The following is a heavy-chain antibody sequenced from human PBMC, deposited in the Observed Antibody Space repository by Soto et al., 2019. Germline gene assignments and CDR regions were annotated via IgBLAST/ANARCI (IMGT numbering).Heavy chain of an antibody. Sequence: QVQLVESGGDVVQPGRSLRLSCAVSGFTFSLFGMHWVRQAPGKGLEWVAFISYEGRNKYYADSVKGRFTISRDNSKNTLSLQMDSLRPEDTAVCYCAKGRDSTLLRWQYFDNWGQGTQVTVSS. CDR1: GFTFSLFG. V-gene: IGHV3-30*18. J-gene: IGHJ4*02. CDR3: AKGRDSTLLRWQYFDN. D-gene: IGHD4-17*01. CDR2: ISYEGRNK.